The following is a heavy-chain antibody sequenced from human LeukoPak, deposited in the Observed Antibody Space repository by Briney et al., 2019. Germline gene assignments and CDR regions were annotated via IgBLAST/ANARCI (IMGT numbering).Heavy chain of an antibody. V-gene: IGHV3-7*01. CDR1: GFTFNSYW. D-gene: IGHD3-10*01. Sequence: GGSLRLSCVASGFTFNSYWMSWVRQAPGKGLEWVTNIKQDGSEKKYVDSVKGRFTISRDNAKNSLYLQMNSLRAEDTAVYYCARYYYGSGSYYFDYWGQGTLVTVSS. CDR3: ARYYYGSGSYYFDY. J-gene: IGHJ4*02. CDR2: IKQDGSEK.